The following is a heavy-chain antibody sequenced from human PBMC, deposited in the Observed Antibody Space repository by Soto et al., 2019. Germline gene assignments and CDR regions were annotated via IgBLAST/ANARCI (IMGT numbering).Heavy chain of an antibody. D-gene: IGHD2-2*01. CDR3: AKDLTGYAMDV. Sequence: GGSLRLSCAASGFSFSTSQMDWVRQAPGKGLEWVSYINDNSRAIYYADSVKGRFTISRDNAKNSLFLQMNSLRDEDTAVYYCAKDLTGYAMDVWGQGTTVTVSS. CDR2: INDNSRAI. CDR1: GFSFSTSQ. J-gene: IGHJ6*02. V-gene: IGHV3-48*03.